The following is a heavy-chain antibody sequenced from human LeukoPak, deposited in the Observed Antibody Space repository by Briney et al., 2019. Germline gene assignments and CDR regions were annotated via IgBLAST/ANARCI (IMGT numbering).Heavy chain of an antibody. Sequence: ASVKVSCKASGYTFTGCYMHWVRQAPGQGLEWMGWINPNSGGTNYAQKFQGRVTMTRDTSISTAYMELSRLRSDDTAVYYCARGSGYDLSPDDYWGQGTLVTVSS. CDR1: GYTFTGCY. D-gene: IGHD5-12*01. CDR3: ARGSGYDLSPDDY. V-gene: IGHV1-2*02. CDR2: INPNSGGT. J-gene: IGHJ4*02.